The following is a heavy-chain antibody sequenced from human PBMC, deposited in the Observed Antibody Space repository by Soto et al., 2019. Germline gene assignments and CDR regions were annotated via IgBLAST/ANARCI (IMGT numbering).Heavy chain of an antibody. Sequence: TLSRTCTVSGGSISCEYWSWIRQPPGTGLEWIGYIYYSGSTNYNPSLKSRVTISVDTSKNQFSLKLSSVTAADTAVYYCARDISPRKEAPRYYDYGMELGGHGTTVT. CDR1: GGSISCEY. CDR2: IYYSGST. CDR3: ARDISPRKEAPRYYDYGMEL. V-gene: IGHV4-59*01. J-gene: IGHJ6*02.